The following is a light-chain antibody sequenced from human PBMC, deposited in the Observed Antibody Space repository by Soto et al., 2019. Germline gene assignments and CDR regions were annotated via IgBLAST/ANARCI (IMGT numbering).Light chain of an antibody. CDR2: WAS. J-gene: IGKJ3*01. CDR3: QQYYSTPFT. Sequence: DIVMTQSPDSLAVSLGERATTNCKSSQSVLYSSNNKNYLAWYQQKPGQPPKLLIYWASTRESGVPDRFSGSGSGTDFTLTISSLQAEDVAVYYCQQYYSTPFTFGPGTKADIK. V-gene: IGKV4-1*01. CDR1: QSVLYSSNNKNY.